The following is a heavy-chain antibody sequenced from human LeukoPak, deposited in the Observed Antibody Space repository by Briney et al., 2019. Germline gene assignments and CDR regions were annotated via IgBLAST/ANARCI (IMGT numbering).Heavy chain of an antibody. Sequence: GGSLRLSCAASGFTFTDYWMHWVRQAPGKGLVWVSIINTDTRGTYYADSVKGRFTISRDNAKNTLYLQMNSLRAEDTAVYSCAKNLLGSEAYSWYFDLWGRGTLVTVSS. CDR2: INTDTRGT. CDR3: AKNLLGSEAYSWYFDL. D-gene: IGHD2-21*01. CDR1: GFTFTDYW. J-gene: IGHJ2*01. V-gene: IGHV3-74*01.